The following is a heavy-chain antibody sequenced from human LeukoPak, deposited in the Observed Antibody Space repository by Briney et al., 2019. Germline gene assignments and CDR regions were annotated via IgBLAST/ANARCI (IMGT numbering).Heavy chain of an antibody. CDR3: ARSDGYGLVGI. CDR2: IYSSGST. Sequence: KPSETLSLPCRVSGVSISSGSNYWGWIRQPPGKTLEWIGSIYSSGSTYYNSSLKSRVIILIDTAKNHFSLNLSSVTAADTAVYYCARSDGYGLVGIWGQGTMVTVSS. D-gene: IGHD3-10*01. CDR1: GVSISSGSNY. V-gene: IGHV4-39*07. J-gene: IGHJ3*02.